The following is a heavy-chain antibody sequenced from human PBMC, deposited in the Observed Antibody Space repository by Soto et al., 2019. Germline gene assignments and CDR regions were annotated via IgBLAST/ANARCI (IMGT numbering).Heavy chain of an antibody. CDR2: IYYSGST. J-gene: IGHJ3*02. V-gene: IGHV4-59*08. CDR3: ARREDTMVRGTRDAFDI. D-gene: IGHD3-10*01. CDR1: GGSISSYY. Sequence: SETLSLTCTVSGGSISSYYWSWVRQPPGKGLEWIGYIYYSGSTNYNPSLKSRVTISVDTSKNQFSLKLSSVTAADTAVYYCARREDTMVRGTRDAFDIWGQGTMVTVSS.